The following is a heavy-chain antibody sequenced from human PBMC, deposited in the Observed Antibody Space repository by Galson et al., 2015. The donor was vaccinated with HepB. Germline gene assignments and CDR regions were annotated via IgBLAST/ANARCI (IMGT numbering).Heavy chain of an antibody. V-gene: IGHV3-48*02. J-gene: IGHJ4*02. CDR2: ISSSSSTI. CDR3: ARDKGPEWELLPDYFDY. D-gene: IGHD1-26*01. CDR1: GFTFSSYS. Sequence: SLRLSCAASGFTFSSYSMNWVRQAPGKGLEWVSYISSSSSTIYYADSVKGRFTISRDNAKNSLYLQMNSLRDEDTAVYYCARDKGPEWELLPDYFDYWGQGTLVTVSS.